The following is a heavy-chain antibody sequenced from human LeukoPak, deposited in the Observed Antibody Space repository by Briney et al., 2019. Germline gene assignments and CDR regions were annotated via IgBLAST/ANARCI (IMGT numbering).Heavy chain of an antibody. CDR3: ARRRHDSRWFDP. D-gene: IGHD3-22*01. V-gene: IGHV3-21*01. J-gene: IGHJ5*02. CDR1: GFTFSSYS. CDR2: ISSSSSYI. Sequence: PGGSLRLSCAASGFTFSSYSMNWVRQAPGKGLEWVSSISSSSSYIYYADSVKGRFTISRDNAKNSLYLQMNSLRAEDTAEYYCARRRHDSRWFDPWGQGTLVTVSS.